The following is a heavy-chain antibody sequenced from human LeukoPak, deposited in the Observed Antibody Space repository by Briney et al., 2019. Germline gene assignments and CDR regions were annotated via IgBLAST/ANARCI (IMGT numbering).Heavy chain of an antibody. V-gene: IGHV3-53*01. D-gene: IGHD5-18*01. CDR3: AKDLEDTAMIRRPFDI. CDR1: GFTVSINY. CDR2: IYSGGDT. Sequence: GGSLRLSCAASGFTVSINYMNWVRQAPGKGLEWVSVIYSGGDTYYADSVKGRFTISRDNSKNTLYLQMNSLRAEDTAVYYCAKDLEDTAMIRRPFDIWGQGTMVTVSS. J-gene: IGHJ3*02.